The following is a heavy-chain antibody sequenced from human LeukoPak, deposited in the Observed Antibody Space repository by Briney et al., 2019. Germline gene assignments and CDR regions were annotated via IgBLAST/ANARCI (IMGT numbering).Heavy chain of an antibody. CDR3: ARAGVLWFGQVGGAFDI. J-gene: IGHJ3*02. V-gene: IGHV3-13*01. CDR2: IGTAGDT. D-gene: IGHD3-10*01. CDR1: GFTFSSYD. Sequence: PGGSLRLSCAASGFTFSSYDMHWVRQATGKGLEWVSAIGTAGDTYYPGSVKGRFTISRENAKNSLYLQMNSLRAEDTAVYYCARAGVLWFGQVGGAFDIWGQGTMVTVSS.